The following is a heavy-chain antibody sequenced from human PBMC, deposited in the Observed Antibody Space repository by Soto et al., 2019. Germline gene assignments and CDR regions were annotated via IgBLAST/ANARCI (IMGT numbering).Heavy chain of an antibody. CDR2: ISYDGSNK. Sequence: WGSLRLSCAASGFTFSSYVMHWVRQAPGKGLEWVAVISYDGSNKYYADSVKGRFTIPRDNSKHTLYLQMNSLRPEDTAVYYCAKDLEGYRTTTSCYTYFGLDVWGQGTTMTVSS. V-gene: IGHV3-30*18. J-gene: IGHJ6*02. CDR3: AKDLEGYRTTTSCYTYFGLDV. D-gene: IGHD2-2*01. CDR1: GFTFSSYV.